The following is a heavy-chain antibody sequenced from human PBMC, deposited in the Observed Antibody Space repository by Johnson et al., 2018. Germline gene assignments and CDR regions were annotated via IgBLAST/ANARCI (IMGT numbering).Heavy chain of an antibody. CDR3: AKAVGSGYDDMDV. V-gene: IGHV4-59*01. Sequence: QVQLQESGPGLVKPSESLSLTCPVSGGSITDDYWIWIRQPPGKGLEWIGYISYSGNTKYNRSLDSRVTITVDTSKTQFSLRLSSVTAAAPAIYSCAKAVGSGYDDMDVWGKGTTVTVSS. CDR2: ISYSGNT. D-gene: IGHD1-26*01. CDR1: GGSITDDY. J-gene: IGHJ6*03.